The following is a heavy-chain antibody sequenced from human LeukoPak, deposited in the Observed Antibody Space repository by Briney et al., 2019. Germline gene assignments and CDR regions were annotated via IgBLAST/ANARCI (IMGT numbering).Heavy chain of an antibody. CDR3: AREDRDYGDAYFDY. J-gene: IGHJ4*02. CDR2: ISWNSGSI. V-gene: IGHV3-9*01. D-gene: IGHD4-17*01. CDR1: GFTFDDYA. Sequence: PGRSLRLSCAASGFTFDDYAMPWVRQAPGKGLEWVSGISWNSGSIGYADSVKGRFTISRDNAKNSLYLQMNSLRAEDTAVYYCAREDRDYGDAYFDYWGQGTLVTVSS.